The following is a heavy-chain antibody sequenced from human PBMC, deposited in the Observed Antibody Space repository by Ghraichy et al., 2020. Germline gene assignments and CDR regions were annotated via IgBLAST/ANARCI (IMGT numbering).Heavy chain of an antibody. J-gene: IGHJ6*03. CDR2: IYYSGST. D-gene: IGHD3-22*01. CDR3: ARGRYYDSSGYYFAQGWYYYHYMDV. CDR1: GGSVSSGSYY. V-gene: IGHV4-61*01. Sequence: SETLSLTCTVSGGSVSSGSYYWSWIRQPPGKGLEWIGYIYYSGSTNYNPSLKSRVTISVDPSKNQFSLKLSSVTAADTAVYYCARGRYYDSSGYYFAQGWYYYHYMDVWGRGTTVTVSS.